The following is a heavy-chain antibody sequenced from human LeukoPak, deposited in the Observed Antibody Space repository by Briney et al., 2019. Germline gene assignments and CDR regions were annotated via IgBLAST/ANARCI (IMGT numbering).Heavy chain of an antibody. J-gene: IGHJ4*02. CDR1: GYSLTELS. CDR2: FDPEDGTP. CDR3: ATAGGDYLFDY. D-gene: IGHD4-17*01. Sequence: GASVKVSCKVSGYSLTELSVHWVRQSPGKGFEWMGSFDPEDGTPIYAQTLQGRVTMTEDTSTDTAYMELSSLRSDDTAVYYCATAGGDYLFDYWGQGTLVTVSS. V-gene: IGHV1-24*01.